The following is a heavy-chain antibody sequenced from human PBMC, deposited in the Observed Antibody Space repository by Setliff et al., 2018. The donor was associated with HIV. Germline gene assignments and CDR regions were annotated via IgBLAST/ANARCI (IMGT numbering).Heavy chain of an antibody. CDR2: VYYSGTT. Sequence: SLTCTASGGSISTYYWGWIRQPPGKGLEWIGYVYYSGTTNYNPSLKSRVTISVDTSKNQFSLSLNSVTAADTAVYYCARKHLFNVFDYWGQGTLVTVS. CDR3: ARKHLFNVFDY. V-gene: IGHV4-59*03. J-gene: IGHJ4*02. CDR1: GGSISTYY.